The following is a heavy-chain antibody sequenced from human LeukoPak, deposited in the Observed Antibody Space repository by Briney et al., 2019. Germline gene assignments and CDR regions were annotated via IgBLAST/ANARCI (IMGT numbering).Heavy chain of an antibody. Sequence: GGSLRLSCAASGFTFSSYSMNWVRQAPGKGLEWVSSISSSSSYIYYADSVKGRFTISRDNAKNSLYLQMNSLRAEDTAVYYCAKATFDYDFWSGYLGLSQIFDYWGQGTLVTVSS. CDR1: GFTFSSYS. CDR2: ISSSSSYI. V-gene: IGHV3-21*04. D-gene: IGHD3-3*01. CDR3: AKATFDYDFWSGYLGLSQIFDY. J-gene: IGHJ4*02.